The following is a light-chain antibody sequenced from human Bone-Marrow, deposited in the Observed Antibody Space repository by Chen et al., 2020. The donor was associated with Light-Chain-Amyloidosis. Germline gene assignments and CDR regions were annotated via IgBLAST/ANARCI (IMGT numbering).Light chain of an antibody. V-gene: IGKV3-20*01. CDR2: GSS. J-gene: IGKJ4*01. CDR1: QTISSNY. Sequence: EIVQTQSPGTLSLSPGEGANLSCRASQTISSNYLTWYQQKFGQAPRLLIYGSSSRATGIPDRFTGSGSGTDFTLTINRLEPEDFAMYYCQQYGTSPLTFGGGTKVEIK. CDR3: QQYGTSPLT.